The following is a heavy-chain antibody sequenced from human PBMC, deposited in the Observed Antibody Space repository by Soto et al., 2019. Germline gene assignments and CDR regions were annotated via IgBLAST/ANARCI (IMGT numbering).Heavy chain of an antibody. CDR3: ARYCARTSCYTMALDY. D-gene: IGHD2-2*02. J-gene: IGHJ4*02. CDR2: INVGNGNT. CDR1: GYTFTSYA. Sequence: ASVKVSCKASGYTFTSYAMHWVRQAPGQRLEWMGWINVGNGNTKYSQKFQDRVTITRDTSASTASMELSSLRSEDTAVYSCARYCARTSCYTMALDYWGQGTLVTVSS. V-gene: IGHV1-3*01.